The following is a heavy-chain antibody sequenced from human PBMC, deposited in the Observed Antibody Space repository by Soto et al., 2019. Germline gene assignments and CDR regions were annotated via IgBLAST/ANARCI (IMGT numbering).Heavy chain of an antibody. J-gene: IGHJ4*02. Sequence: HPGGSLRLSCAASGFTFSSYAMSWVRQAPGKGLEYVSAISGSGGSTYYADSVKGRFTISRDNSKNTLYLQMSSLRAEDTAVYYCVKGVSDSSGYWGQGTLVTVSS. CDR1: GFTFSSYA. CDR2: ISGSGGST. D-gene: IGHD3-22*01. V-gene: IGHV3-23*01. CDR3: VKGVSDSSGY.